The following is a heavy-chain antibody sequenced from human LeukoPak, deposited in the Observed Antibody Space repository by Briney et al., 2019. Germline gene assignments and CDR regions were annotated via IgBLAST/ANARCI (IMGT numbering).Heavy chain of an antibody. D-gene: IGHD6-13*01. CDR3: AALAAVNHYYYYGMDV. Sequence: SQTLSLTRTVSGGSISSGSYYWSWIRQPAGKGLEWIGRIYTSGSTNYNPSLKSRVTISVDTSKNQFSLKLSSVTAADTAVYYCAALAAVNHYYYYGMDVWGQGTTVTVSS. J-gene: IGHJ6*02. CDR1: GGSISSGSYY. CDR2: IYTSGST. V-gene: IGHV4-61*02.